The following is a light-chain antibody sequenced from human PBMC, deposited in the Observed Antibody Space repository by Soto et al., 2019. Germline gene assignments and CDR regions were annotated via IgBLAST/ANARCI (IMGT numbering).Light chain of an antibody. CDR2: LGS. J-gene: IGKJ4*01. CDR3: MQSVQFPRT. V-gene: IGKV2-28*01. Sequence: DIVMTQSPLSLPVSPGESASISCRSSQSLLHSNGYNYLDWYLQKPGQSPQLLIYLGSNRASGVPDRFSGSGSGTDFTLKISRVEAEDVGVYYCMQSVQFPRTFGGGTKVDIK. CDR1: QSLLHSNGYNY.